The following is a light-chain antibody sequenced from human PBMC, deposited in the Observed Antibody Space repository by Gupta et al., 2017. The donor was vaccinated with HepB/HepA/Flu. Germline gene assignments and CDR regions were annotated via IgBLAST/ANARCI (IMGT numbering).Light chain of an antibody. V-gene: IGLV1-44*01. CDR3: GTWDKSLNAFV. CDR2: STN. CDR1: SSNVGSQN. J-gene: IGLJ1*01. Sequence: QSVLTQPPSASGPPGQWVSIPCSGSSSNVGSQNINWYQQLPGTAPKLLIYSTNQRPSGVPDRFSASKSGTSASLAISGLQAEDEADYFCGTWDKSLNAFVFGTGTEVTVL.